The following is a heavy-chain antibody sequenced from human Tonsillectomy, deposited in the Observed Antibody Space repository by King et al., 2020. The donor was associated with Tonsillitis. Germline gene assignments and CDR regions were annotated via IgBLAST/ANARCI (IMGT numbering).Heavy chain of an antibody. J-gene: IGHJ4*02. Sequence: VQLVQSGAEVKKPGAPVKVSCKASGYTFTRYYIHWVRQAPGQGLEWMGIINPSDGSTKYAQKFEGRVTVTRDTSTSTIYMELSSLRSEDTAIYYCARDQYYYDRSGYPELYYWGQGSLVTGSS. CDR2: INPSDGST. V-gene: IGHV1-46*01. CDR1: GYTFTRYY. D-gene: IGHD3-22*01. CDR3: ARDQYYYDRSGYPELYY.